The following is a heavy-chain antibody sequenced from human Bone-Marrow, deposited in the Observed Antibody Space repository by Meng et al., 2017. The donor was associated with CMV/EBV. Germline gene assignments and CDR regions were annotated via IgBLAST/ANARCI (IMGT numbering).Heavy chain of an antibody. CDR3: AKDLGCSSTSCWGYYYYGMDV. J-gene: IGHJ6*02. Sequence: GESLKISCAASGFTFSSYEMNWVRQAPGKGLEWVSYISSSGSTIYYADSVKGRFTISRDNAKNSLYLQMNSLRAEDTAVYYCAKDLGCSSTSCWGYYYYGMDVWGQGTTVTVSS. CDR2: ISSSGSTI. V-gene: IGHV3-48*03. D-gene: IGHD2-2*01. CDR1: GFTFSSYE.